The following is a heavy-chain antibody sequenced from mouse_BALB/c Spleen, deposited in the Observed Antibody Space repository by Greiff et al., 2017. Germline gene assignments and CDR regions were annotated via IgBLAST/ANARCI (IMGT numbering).Heavy chain of an antibody. Sequence: DVMLVESGGGLVQPGGSLKLSCAASGFTFSSYTMSWVRQTPEKRLEWVAYISNGGGSTYYPDTVKGRFTISRDNAKNTLYLQMSSLKSEDTAMYYCARRGVSTGYFDYWGQGTTLTVSS. V-gene: IGHV5-12-2*01. J-gene: IGHJ2*01. CDR1: GFTFSSYT. D-gene: IGHD4-1*02. CDR2: ISNGGGST. CDR3: ARRGVSTGYFDY.